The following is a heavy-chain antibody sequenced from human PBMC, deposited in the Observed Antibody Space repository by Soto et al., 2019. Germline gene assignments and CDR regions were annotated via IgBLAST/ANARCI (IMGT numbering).Heavy chain of an antibody. J-gene: IGHJ4*02. CDR3: ARGDSAYYYDSSGYSIYYFDY. V-gene: IGHV1-2*04. D-gene: IGHD3-22*01. CDR1: GYTFTGYY. Sequence: GASVKVSCKASGYTFTGYYMHWVRQAPGQGLEWMGWINPNSGGTNYAQKFQGWVTMTRDTSISTAYMELSRLRSDDTAVYYCARGDSAYYYDSSGYSIYYFDYRGQGTLVTVSS. CDR2: INPNSGGT.